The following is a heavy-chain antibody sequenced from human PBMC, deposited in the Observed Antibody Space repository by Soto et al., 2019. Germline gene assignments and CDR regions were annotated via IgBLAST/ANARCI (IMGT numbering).Heavy chain of an antibody. Sequence: QVQLVQSGAEVKKPGFSVKVSCKASGGTFSSYAISWVRQDPGQGLEWMGGIIPIFGTANYAQKFQGRVTFTADESTSTAYMELSRLRSEDTAVYYCARSRGYYDSSGPNWFDPWGQGTLVTVSS. V-gene: IGHV1-69*01. CDR1: GGTFSSYA. CDR3: ARSRGYYDSSGPNWFDP. CDR2: IIPIFGTA. J-gene: IGHJ5*02. D-gene: IGHD3-22*01.